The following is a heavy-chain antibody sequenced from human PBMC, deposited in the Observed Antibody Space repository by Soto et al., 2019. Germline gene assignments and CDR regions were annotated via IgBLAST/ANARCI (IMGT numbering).Heavy chain of an antibody. CDR3: ASGSLAYYYDSSGYYQFGY. V-gene: IGHV1-69*13. CDR2: IIPIFGTA. Sequence: GASVKVSCKASGGTFSSYAISWVRQAPGQGLEWMGGIIPIFGTANYAQKFQGRVTITADESTSTAYMELSSLRSEDTAVYYCASGSLAYYYDSSGYYQFGYWGQGTLVTVSS. D-gene: IGHD3-22*01. J-gene: IGHJ4*02. CDR1: GGTFSSYA.